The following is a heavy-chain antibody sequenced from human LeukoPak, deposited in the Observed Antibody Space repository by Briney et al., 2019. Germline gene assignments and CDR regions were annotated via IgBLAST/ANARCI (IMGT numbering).Heavy chain of an antibody. Sequence: AESLKISCKGSGYSFTSYWIGWVRQMPGKGLEWMGIIYPGDSDTRYSPSFQGQVTISADKSISTAYLQWSSLKASDTAMYYCGRQYYDSSSGAFDIWGQGTMVTVSS. CDR1: GYSFTSYW. J-gene: IGHJ3*02. CDR2: IYPGDSDT. CDR3: GRQYYDSSSGAFDI. D-gene: IGHD3-22*01. V-gene: IGHV5-51*01.